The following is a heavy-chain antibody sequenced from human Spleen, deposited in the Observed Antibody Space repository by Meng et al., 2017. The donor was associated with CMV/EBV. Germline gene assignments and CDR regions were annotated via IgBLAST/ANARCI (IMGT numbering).Heavy chain of an antibody. CDR3: ARVVPAAIGNYYYYGMDV. CDR1: GFTFSSYW. V-gene: IGHV3-7*01. D-gene: IGHD2-2*02. CDR2: IKQDGSEK. J-gene: IGHJ6*02. Sequence: GGSLRLSCAASGFTFSSYWMSWVRQAPGKGLEWVANIKQDGSEKYYVDSVKGRFTISSDNAKNSLCLQMNSLRAEDTAVYYCARVVPAAIGNYYYYGMDVWGQGTTVTVSS.